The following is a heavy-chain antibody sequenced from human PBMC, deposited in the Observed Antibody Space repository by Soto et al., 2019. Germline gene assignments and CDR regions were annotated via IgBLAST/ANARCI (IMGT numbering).Heavy chain of an antibody. V-gene: IGHV1-69*13. Sequence: SVKVSCKASGGTFSSYAITWVRQAPGQGLEWMGMIIPIFGAPSYAQKFQGRVTIHADESTTTAYMELSSLKSEDTGLYYCARVVMVFTATKFSFDPWGQGTMVSVSS. CDR2: IIPIFGAP. CDR3: ARVVMVFTATKFSFDP. J-gene: IGHJ5*02. CDR1: GGTFSSYA. D-gene: IGHD2-15*01.